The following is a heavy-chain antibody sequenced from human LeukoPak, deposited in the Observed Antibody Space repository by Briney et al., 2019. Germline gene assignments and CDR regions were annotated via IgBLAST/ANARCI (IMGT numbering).Heavy chain of an antibody. Sequence: PGGSLRLSCAASGFTFSNCAMHWVRQAPGKGLEWVAFIRYDGSNKFYADSLKGRFTISRDNSKNTLFLQMNSLRAEDSAVYYCAKDTTTHTVTTHYFDYWGQGSLVTVSS. CDR2: IRYDGSNK. D-gene: IGHD4-17*01. V-gene: IGHV3-30*02. CDR1: GFTFSNCA. CDR3: AKDTTTHTVTTHYFDY. J-gene: IGHJ4*02.